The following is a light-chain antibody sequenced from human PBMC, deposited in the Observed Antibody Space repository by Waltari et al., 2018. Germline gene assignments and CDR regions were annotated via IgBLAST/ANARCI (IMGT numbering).Light chain of an antibody. CDR1: QSISRQ. CDR3: QQSYSTPIT. J-gene: IGKJ5*01. Sequence: DIQMTQSPSSLSASVGDRVTVPCRASQSISRQVNWYQQKPGKAPKLLISGASSLQSGVPSRFSGSGSGTDFTLTISRLQPEDFATYYCQQSYSTPITFGQGTRLDIK. V-gene: IGKV1-39*01. CDR2: GAS.